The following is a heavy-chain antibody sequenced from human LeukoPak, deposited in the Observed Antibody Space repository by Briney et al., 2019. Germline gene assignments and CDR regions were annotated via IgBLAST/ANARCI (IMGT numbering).Heavy chain of an antibody. CDR1: GFTFSNYA. D-gene: IGHD6-25*01. Sequence: GGSLRLSCSASGFTFSNYAMHWVRQAPGKGLECVSAISSGGGTTYYADSVKGRFTISRDTSKNTLYLQMTSLKPEDTALYYCVRASGWFDPWGQGTLVTVSS. V-gene: IGHV3-64D*06. J-gene: IGHJ5*02. CDR2: ISSGGGTT. CDR3: VRASGWFDP.